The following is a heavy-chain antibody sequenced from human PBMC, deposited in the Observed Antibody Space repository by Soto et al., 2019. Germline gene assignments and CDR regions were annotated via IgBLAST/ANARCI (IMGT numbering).Heavy chain of an antibody. J-gene: IGHJ4*02. CDR3: ARLGGGSGLQYYFDV. CDR1: GGSISSRSYY. Sequence: SETLSLTCTVSGGSISSRSYYWGWIRQPPGKGLEWIGCIYYSGSTYYNPSLKSRVTIFVDTSKNQFSLKLTSVTAADTALYYCARLGGGSGLQYYFDVWGQGTMVTVSS. D-gene: IGHD6-19*01. CDR2: IYYSGST. V-gene: IGHV4-39*01.